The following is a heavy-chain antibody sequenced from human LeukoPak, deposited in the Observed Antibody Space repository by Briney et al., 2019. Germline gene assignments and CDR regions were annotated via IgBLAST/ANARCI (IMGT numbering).Heavy chain of an antibody. Sequence: AASVKVSCKASGGTFSIYAISWVRQAPGQGLEWMGRIIPILGIANYAQKFQGRVTITADKSTSTAYMELSSLRSEDTAVYYCARGTLQRITMVRGVLNYGMDVWGQGTTVTVSS. V-gene: IGHV1-69*04. D-gene: IGHD3-10*01. J-gene: IGHJ6*02. CDR3: ARGTLQRITMVRGVLNYGMDV. CDR1: GGTFSIYA. CDR2: IIPILGIA.